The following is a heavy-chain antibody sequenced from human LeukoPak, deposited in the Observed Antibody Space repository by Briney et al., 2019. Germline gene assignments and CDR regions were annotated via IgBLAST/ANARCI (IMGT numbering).Heavy chain of an antibody. Sequence: APVKVSCKASGYTFTSYDINWVRQATGQGLEWMGWMNPNSGNTGYAQKFQGRVTMTRNTSISTAYMELSSLRSEDTAVYYCARSNWNDLSVDYWGQGTLVTVSS. CDR3: ARSNWNDLSVDY. CDR2: MNPNSGNT. CDR1: GYTFTSYD. V-gene: IGHV1-8*01. J-gene: IGHJ4*02. D-gene: IGHD1-1*01.